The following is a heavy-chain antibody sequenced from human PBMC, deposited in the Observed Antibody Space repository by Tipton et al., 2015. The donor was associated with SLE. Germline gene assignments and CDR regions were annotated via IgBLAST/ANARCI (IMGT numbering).Heavy chain of an antibody. CDR2: INHSGST. CDR1: GGSITSHY. V-gene: IGHV4-34*01. D-gene: IGHD5-18*01. Sequence: TLSITCTVSGGSITSHYWRWIRQPPGKGLEWIGEINHSGSTNYNPSLKSRVTISVDTSKNQFSLKLSSVTAADTAVYYCPLFVDTAMVKGSLADYWGQGTLVTVSS. CDR3: PLFVDTAMVKGSLADY. J-gene: IGHJ4*02.